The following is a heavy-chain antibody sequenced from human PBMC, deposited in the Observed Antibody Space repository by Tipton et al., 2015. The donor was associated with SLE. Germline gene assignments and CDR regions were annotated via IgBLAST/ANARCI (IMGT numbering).Heavy chain of an antibody. CDR1: GGSISSSNW. Sequence: TLSLTCAVSGGSISSSNWWSWVRQPPGKGLEWIGSIYYSGSTYYNPSLKSRVTISVDTSKNQFSLKLSSVTAADTAVYYCARGPLVGARFFDYWGQGTLVTVSS. J-gene: IGHJ4*02. CDR2: IYYSGST. D-gene: IGHD1-26*01. V-gene: IGHV4-4*02. CDR3: ARGPLVGARFFDY.